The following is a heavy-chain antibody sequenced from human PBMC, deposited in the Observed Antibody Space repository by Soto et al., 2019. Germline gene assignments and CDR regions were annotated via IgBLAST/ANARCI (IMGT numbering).Heavy chain of an antibody. CDR3: ARGNVLLRCGELNDYYYMDV. Sequence: SETLSLTCTVSGGSVSSYYWSWIRQPPGKGLEWIGYIYYSGSTNSNPSLMSRFTLLGDPSKRQFSLKLRSVTAADTAVYYCARGNVLLRCGELNDYYYMDVWGNGTTVTVSS. D-gene: IGHD3-10*01. CDR1: GGSVSSYY. J-gene: IGHJ6*03. CDR2: IYYSGST. V-gene: IGHV4-59*02.